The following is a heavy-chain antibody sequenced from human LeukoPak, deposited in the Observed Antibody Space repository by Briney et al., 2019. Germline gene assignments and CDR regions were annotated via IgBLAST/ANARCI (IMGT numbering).Heavy chain of an antibody. CDR1: GFTFSSYA. CDR3: ARSAPGC. Sequence: GGSLRLSCAASGFTFSSYAMHWVRQAPGKGLEWVAVISYDGSNKYYADSVKGRFTISRDNSKNTLYLQMNSLRAEDTAVYYCARSAPGCWGQGTLVTVSS. CDR2: ISYDGSNK. J-gene: IGHJ4*02. D-gene: IGHD6-19*01. V-gene: IGHV3-30-3*01.